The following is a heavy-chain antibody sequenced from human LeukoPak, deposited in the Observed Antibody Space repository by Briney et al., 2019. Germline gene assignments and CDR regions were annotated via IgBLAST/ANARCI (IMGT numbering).Heavy chain of an antibody. CDR1: GGSISSSSYY. Sequence: SQTLSLTCTVSGGSISSSSYYWGWIRQPPGKGLEWIGSIYYSGSTYYNPSLKSRVTISVDTSKNQFSLKLSSVTAADTAVYYCARGYCTNAVCSLGPTQAWGQGTLVTVSS. J-gene: IGHJ4*02. CDR2: IYYSGST. CDR3: ARGYCTNAVCSLGPTQA. V-gene: IGHV4-39*07. D-gene: IGHD2-8*01.